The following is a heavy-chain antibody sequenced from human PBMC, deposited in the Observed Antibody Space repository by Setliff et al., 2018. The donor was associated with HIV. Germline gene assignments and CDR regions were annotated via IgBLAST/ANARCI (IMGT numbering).Heavy chain of an antibody. CDR2: INHSGST. CDR3: ARAGKVEGYYYGSGSYYTRDV. J-gene: IGHJ6*04. V-gene: IGHV4-34*01. CDR1: GGSFSGYY. D-gene: IGHD3-10*01. Sequence: PSETLSLTCAVYGGSFSGYYWSWIRQPPGKGLEWIGEINHSGSTNYNPSLKSRVTISVDTSKNQFSLKLGSVTAADTAVYYCARAGKVEGYYYGSGSYYTRDVWGKGTAVTVSS.